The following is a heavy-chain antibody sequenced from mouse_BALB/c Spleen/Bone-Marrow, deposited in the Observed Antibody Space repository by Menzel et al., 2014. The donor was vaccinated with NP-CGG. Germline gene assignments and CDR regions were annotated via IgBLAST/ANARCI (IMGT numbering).Heavy chain of an antibody. Sequence: EVKLVESGGGLVQPGGSRKLSCAASGLTFSSFGMHWVRQAPEKGLEWVAYIGSGSSTIYYADTVKGRFTISRDNPKNTLFLQMTSLRSEDTAIYYCARKDYFGYAAMDYWGQGTSVTVSS. CDR2: IGSGSSTI. J-gene: IGHJ4*01. CDR3: ARKDYFGYAAMDY. D-gene: IGHD1-2*01. CDR1: GLTFSSFG. V-gene: IGHV5-17*02.